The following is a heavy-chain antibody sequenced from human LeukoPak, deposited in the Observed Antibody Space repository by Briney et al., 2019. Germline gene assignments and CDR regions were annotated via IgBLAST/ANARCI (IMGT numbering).Heavy chain of an antibody. CDR1: GGSISTSTYY. CDR3: ATVGCNNCSMDV. J-gene: IGHJ6*02. V-gene: IGHV4-39*01. Sequence: ASETLSLTCSVSGGSISTSTYYWGWIRQPPGKGLEWIGAIYYSGSDYYNPPLKSRATISVDTSKNQFYLKLRSVSAADTAVYYCATVGCNNCSMDVWGQGTTVTVSS. D-gene: IGHD1/OR15-1a*01. CDR2: IYYSGSD.